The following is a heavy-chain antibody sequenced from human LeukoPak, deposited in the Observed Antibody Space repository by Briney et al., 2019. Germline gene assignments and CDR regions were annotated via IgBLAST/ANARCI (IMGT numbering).Heavy chain of an antibody. J-gene: IGHJ3*02. CDR1: GFTFSSYA. CDR3: ASIAAAGLDAFDI. Sequence: GGSLRLSCAASGFTFSSYAMSWVRQAPGKGLEWVANIKQDGSEKYYVDSVKGRFTISRDNAKNSLYLQMNSLRAEDTAVYYCASIAAAGLDAFDIWGQGTMVTVSS. CDR2: IKQDGSEK. V-gene: IGHV3-7*03. D-gene: IGHD6-13*01.